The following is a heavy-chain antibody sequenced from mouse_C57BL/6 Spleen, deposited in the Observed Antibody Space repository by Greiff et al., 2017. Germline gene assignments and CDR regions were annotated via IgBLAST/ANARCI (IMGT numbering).Heavy chain of an antibody. CDR3: ARGITTVVAPYAMDY. CDR1: GYTFTSYW. J-gene: IGHJ4*01. D-gene: IGHD1-1*01. Sequence: QVQLQQPGAELVKPGASVKLSCKASGYTFTSYWMHWVKQRPGQGLEWIGMIHPNSGSTNYNEKFKSKATLTVYKSSSTAYMQLSSLTSEDSAVYYCARGITTVVAPYAMDYWGQGTSVTVSS. V-gene: IGHV1-64*01. CDR2: IHPNSGST.